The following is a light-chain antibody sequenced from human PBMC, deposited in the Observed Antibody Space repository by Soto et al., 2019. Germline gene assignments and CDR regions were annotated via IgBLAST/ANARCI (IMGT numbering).Light chain of an antibody. Sequence: DIQMTQSPSSLSASVADRVTITCQASQDISNYLNWYQQKTGKAPKLLIYEASNLETRVPSRFSGSGCRTDFTFTISSLQAEDIATYYCQQYDNLPLTFGGGTKVEIK. V-gene: IGKV1-33*01. CDR3: QQYDNLPLT. CDR2: EAS. CDR1: QDISNY. J-gene: IGKJ4*02.